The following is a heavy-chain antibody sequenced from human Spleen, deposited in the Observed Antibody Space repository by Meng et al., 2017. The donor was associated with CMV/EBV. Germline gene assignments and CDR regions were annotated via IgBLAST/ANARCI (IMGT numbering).Heavy chain of an antibody. J-gene: IGHJ4*02. CDR2: INHSGST. CDR1: GSSSGYN. CDR3: ARALGYRTNGVCSTFDY. V-gene: IGHV4-34*01. D-gene: IGHD2-8*01. Sequence: GSSSGYNWNWIRQPPGEGLERIEEINHSGSTKCNTYIKSRVSISVDTSKNQFYLKLSSVSAADTAVYYCARALGYRTNGVCSTFDYWGQGTLVTVSS.